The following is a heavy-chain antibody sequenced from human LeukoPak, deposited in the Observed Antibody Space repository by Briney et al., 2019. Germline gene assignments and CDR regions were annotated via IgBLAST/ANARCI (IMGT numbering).Heavy chain of an antibody. D-gene: IGHD1-14*01. CDR2: ISSSSIYT. V-gene: IGHV3-11*06. J-gene: IGHJ4*02. CDR3: ARVNNRGYYFDY. CDR1: GFTFTDYY. Sequence: GGSLRLSCAASGFTFTDYYMSLLRQAPGKGLEWVSYISSSSIYTNYADSVKGRITISRDNAKNSLYLQMNSLRVEDTAVYYCARVNNRGYYFDYWGQGTLVTVSS.